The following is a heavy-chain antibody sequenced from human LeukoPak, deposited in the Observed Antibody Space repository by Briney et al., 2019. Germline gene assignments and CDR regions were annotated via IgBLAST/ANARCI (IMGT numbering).Heavy chain of an antibody. J-gene: IGHJ6*02. V-gene: IGHV3-11*06. D-gene: IGHD5-12*01. CDR2: ISESSSYV. CDR3: ARDRAVKARIGGMDV. CDR1: GGSFSGYY. Sequence: LSLTCAVYGGSFSGYYWSWIRQPPGKGLEWVSYISESSSYVYYADSVKGRFTISRDNGKNSLYLQMSSLRAEDTAMYYCARDRAVKARIGGMDVWGQGTTVTVSS.